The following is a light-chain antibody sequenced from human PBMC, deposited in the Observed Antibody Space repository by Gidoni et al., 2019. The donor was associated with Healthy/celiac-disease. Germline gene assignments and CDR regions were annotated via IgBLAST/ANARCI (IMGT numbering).Light chain of an antibody. Sequence: EIVLTPSPVPLSLSPGESATCSCRASQSVSSSYLACYQQKTGQAPRLLIYGASSRATGIPDRFSGSGSGTDFTLTISRLEPEDFAVYYCQQYGSSPRTFGQGTKVEIK. CDR2: GAS. J-gene: IGKJ1*01. V-gene: IGKV3-20*01. CDR1: QSVSSSY. CDR3: QQYGSSPRT.